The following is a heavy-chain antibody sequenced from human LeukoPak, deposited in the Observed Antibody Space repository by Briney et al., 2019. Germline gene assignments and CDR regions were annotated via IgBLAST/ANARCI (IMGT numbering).Heavy chain of an antibody. J-gene: IGHJ4*02. V-gene: IGHV4-39*07. CDR2: IYYSGST. D-gene: IGHD3-10*01. CDR1: GGSIGSSSYY. CDR3: ARDSGLY. Sequence: PSETLSLTYTVSGGSIGSSSYYWGWIRQPPGKGLEWIGSIYYSGSTYYNPSLKSRVTISVDTSKNQFSLKLSSVTAADTAVYYCARDSGLYWGQGTLVTVSS.